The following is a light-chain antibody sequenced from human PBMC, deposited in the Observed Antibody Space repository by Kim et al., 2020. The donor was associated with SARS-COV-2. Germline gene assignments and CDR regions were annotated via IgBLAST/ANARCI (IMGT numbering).Light chain of an antibody. CDR3: SAWDSSLSALV. J-gene: IGLJ2*01. CDR1: SNNVGNQG. V-gene: IGLV10-54*01. Sequence: RQTATVTCTGNSNNVGNQGAAWLQQHQGHPPKLLSYRNNNRPSGISERLSASRSGNTASLTITGLQPEDEADYYCSAWDSSLSALVFGGGTQLTVL. CDR2: RNN.